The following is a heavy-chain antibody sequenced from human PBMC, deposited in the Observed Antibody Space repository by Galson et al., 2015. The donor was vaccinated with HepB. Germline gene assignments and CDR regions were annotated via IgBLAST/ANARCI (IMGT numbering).Heavy chain of an antibody. J-gene: IGHJ1*01. Sequence: SVKVSCKASGGTFSSYTISWVRQAPGQGLEWMGRIIPILGIANYAQKFQGRVTITADKSTSTAYMELSSLRSEDTAVYYCAREGGKGIVATREVQHWGQGTLVTVSS. D-gene: IGHD5-12*01. V-gene: IGHV1-69*04. CDR2: IIPILGIA. CDR3: AREGGKGIVATREVQH. CDR1: GGTFSSYT.